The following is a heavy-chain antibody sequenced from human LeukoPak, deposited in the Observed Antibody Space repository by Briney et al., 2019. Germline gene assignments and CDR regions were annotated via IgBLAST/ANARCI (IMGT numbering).Heavy chain of an antibody. J-gene: IGHJ4*02. CDR3: ARDGYRNELDH. Sequence: ASVKVSCKTSGYSFIAYYIHWVRQAPGQGLEWMGWINPKTGDTRCAQKLRGRVTMTRDTSVSTVYMDLSGLRSDDTAVYFCARDGYRNELDHWGRGTRVTVSS. CDR2: INPKTGDT. CDR1: GYSFIAYY. V-gene: IGHV1-2*02. D-gene: IGHD5-24*01.